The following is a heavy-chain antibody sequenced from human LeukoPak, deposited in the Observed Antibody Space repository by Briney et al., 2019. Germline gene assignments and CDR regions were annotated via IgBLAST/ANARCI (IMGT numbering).Heavy chain of an antibody. D-gene: IGHD3-10*01. CDR2: IYYSGST. CDR3: ARHVGIGYYGSGQMDY. CDR1: GGSISSYY. V-gene: IGHV4-59*08. Sequence: PSETLSLTCTVSGGSISSYYWSWIRQPPGKGLEWIGYIYYSGSTNYNPSLKSRVTISVDTSKNQFSLKLSSVTAADTAVYYCARHVGIGYYGSGQMDYWGQGTLVTVSS. J-gene: IGHJ4*02.